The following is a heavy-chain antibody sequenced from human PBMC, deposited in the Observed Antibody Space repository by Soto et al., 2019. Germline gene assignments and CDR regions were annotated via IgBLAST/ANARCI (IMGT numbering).Heavy chain of an antibody. D-gene: IGHD5-12*01. CDR2: IYHSGRT. CDR1: GGSISSGGYS. V-gene: IGHV4-30-2*01. CDR3: ARVPGS. Sequence: PSETLSLTWAVSGGSISSGGYSWSWNRQPTEKGLEWIGYIYHSGRTYYNPSLKSRVTISVGRSKNKCSLKLSSVTAADTAVYYCARVPGSRGQGTLVTVSS. J-gene: IGHJ4*02.